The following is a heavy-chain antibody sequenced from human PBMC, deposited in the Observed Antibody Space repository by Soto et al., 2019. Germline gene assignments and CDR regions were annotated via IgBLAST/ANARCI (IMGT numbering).Heavy chain of an antibody. CDR1: GFTFSSYG. D-gene: IGHD5-12*01. CDR2: IWYDGSNK. Sequence: QVQLVESGGGVVQPGRSLRLSCAASGFTFSSYGMHWVRQAPGKGLEWVAVIWYDGSNKYYADSVKGRFTISRDNSKNTLYLQMNSLRAEDTAVYYCARAASGLPNGPDYWGQGTLVTVSS. CDR3: ARAASGLPNGPDY. J-gene: IGHJ4*02. V-gene: IGHV3-33*01.